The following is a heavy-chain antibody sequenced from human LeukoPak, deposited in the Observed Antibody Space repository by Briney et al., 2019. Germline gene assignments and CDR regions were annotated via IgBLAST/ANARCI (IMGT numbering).Heavy chain of an antibody. CDR3: ARRRYSGSSQHFDY. J-gene: IGHJ4*02. D-gene: IGHD1-26*01. Sequence: GGSLRLSCAASGFTFSSYWMSWVRQAPGKGLEWVANIKQDGSGKYYVDSVKGRFTISRDNAKNSLYLQVNSLRAEDTAVYYCARRRYSGSSQHFDYWGQGTLVTVS. CDR2: IKQDGSGK. CDR1: GFTFSSYW. V-gene: IGHV3-7*01.